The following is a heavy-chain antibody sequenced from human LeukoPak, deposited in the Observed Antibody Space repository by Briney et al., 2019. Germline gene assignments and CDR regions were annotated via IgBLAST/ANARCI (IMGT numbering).Heavy chain of an antibody. CDR3: ARGEYYGSGSYYNLQKILDY. CDR1: GFTFGDYA. J-gene: IGHJ4*02. CDR2: ISSSGSTI. D-gene: IGHD3-10*01. V-gene: IGHV3-48*03. Sequence: GGSLRLSCKGSGFTFGDYAMNWVRQAPGKGLEWVSYISSSGSTIYYADSVKGRFTISRDNAKNSLYLQMNSLRAEDTAVYYCARGEYYGSGSYYNLQKILDYWGQGTLVTVFS.